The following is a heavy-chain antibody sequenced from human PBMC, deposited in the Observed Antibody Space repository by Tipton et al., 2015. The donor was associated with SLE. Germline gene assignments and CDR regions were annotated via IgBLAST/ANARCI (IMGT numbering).Heavy chain of an antibody. J-gene: IGHJ6*03. Sequence: TLSLTCTVSGDSISSSSYYWGWIRQPPGKGLEWIGSIYYSGSTYYNPSLKSRVTISVDTSKNQFSLKLSSVTAADTAVYYCARERSSTSLYYMDVWGKGTTVTVSS. D-gene: IGHD2-2*01. CDR1: GDSISSSSYY. CDR2: IYYSGST. CDR3: ARERSSTSLYYMDV. V-gene: IGHV4-39*07.